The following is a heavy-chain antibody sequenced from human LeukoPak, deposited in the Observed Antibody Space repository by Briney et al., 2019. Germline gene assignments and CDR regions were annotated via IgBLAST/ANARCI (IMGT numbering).Heavy chain of an antibody. CDR2: IYYSGST. Sequence: SETLSLTCTVSGGSISSSSYYWGWIRQPPGKGLEWIWSIYYSGSTYYNPSLKSRVTISVDTSKNQFSLKLSSVTAADTAVYYCASESRCSSTSCSPYYYYMDVWGKGTTVTVSS. J-gene: IGHJ6*03. CDR1: GGSISSSSYY. V-gene: IGHV4-39*07. D-gene: IGHD2-2*01. CDR3: ASESRCSSTSCSPYYYYMDV.